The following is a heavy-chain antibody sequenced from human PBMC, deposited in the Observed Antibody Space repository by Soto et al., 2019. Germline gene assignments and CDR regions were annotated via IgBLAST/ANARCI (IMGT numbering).Heavy chain of an antibody. D-gene: IGHD3-10*01. CDR2: IYYSGST. CDR3: ARGLRVTMVRGGAGEFDY. V-gene: IGHV4-31*03. CDR1: GGSISSGGYY. J-gene: IGHJ4*02. Sequence: SETLSLTCTVSGGSISSGGYYWSWIRQHPGKGLEWIGYIYYSGSTYYNPFLKSRVTISVDTSKNQFSLKLSSVTAADTAVYYCARGLRVTMVRGGAGEFDYWGQGTLVTVSS.